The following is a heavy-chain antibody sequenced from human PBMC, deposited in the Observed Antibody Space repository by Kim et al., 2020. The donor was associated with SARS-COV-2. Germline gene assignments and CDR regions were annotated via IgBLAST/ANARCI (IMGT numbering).Heavy chain of an antibody. CDR1: GFTFSSYG. V-gene: IGHV3-30*18. CDR3: AKDLEYEQWFSYYYYYGMDV. Sequence: GGSLRLSCAASGFTFSSYGMHWVRQAPGKGLEWVAVISYDGSNKYYADSVKGRFTISRDNSKNTLYLQMNSLRAEDTAVYYCAKDLEYEQWFSYYYYYGMDVWGQGTTVTVSS. J-gene: IGHJ6*02. D-gene: IGHD6-19*01. CDR2: ISYDGSNK.